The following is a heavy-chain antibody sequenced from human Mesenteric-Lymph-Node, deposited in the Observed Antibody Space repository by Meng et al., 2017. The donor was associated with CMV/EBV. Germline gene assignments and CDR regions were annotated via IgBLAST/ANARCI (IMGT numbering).Heavy chain of an antibody. J-gene: IGHJ5*02. CDR3: ARDHTIDP. CDR2: IKPNSGDT. V-gene: IGHV1-2*02. Sequence: ASVNVSCKASGYTFTSYYLHWVRQAPGQGLEWMGWIKPNSGDTNYAQRFQGRVTMTRDTSISTAYMELSRLRSDDTAVYYCARDHTIDPWGQGTLVTVSS. CDR1: GYTFTSYY.